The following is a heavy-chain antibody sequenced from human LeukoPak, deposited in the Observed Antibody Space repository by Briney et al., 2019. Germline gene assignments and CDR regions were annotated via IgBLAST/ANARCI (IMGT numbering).Heavy chain of an antibody. D-gene: IGHD5-24*01. V-gene: IGHV4-34*01. CDR1: GGSFSGYY. CDR2: INHSGST. CDR3: ARGGGRDGYIEEGVNWFDP. J-gene: IGHJ5*02. Sequence: PSETLSLTCAVYGGSFSGYYWSWLRQPPGKGLEWIGEINHSGSTNYNPSLKSRVTISVDTSKNQFSLKLSSVTAADTAVYYCARGGGRDGYIEEGVNWFDPWGQGTLVTVSS.